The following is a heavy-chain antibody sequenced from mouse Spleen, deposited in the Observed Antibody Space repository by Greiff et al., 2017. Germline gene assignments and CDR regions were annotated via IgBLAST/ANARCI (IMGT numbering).Heavy chain of an antibody. CDR3: ARHYYGSSSAWFAY. Sequence: EVQLVESGGDLVKPGGSLKLSCAASGFTFSSYGMSWVRQTPDKRLEWVATISSGGSYTYYPDSVKGRFTISRDNAKNTLYLQMSSLKSEDIAMYYCARHYYGSSSAWFAYWGQGTLVTVSA. D-gene: IGHD1-1*01. J-gene: IGHJ3*01. CDR2: ISSGGSYT. V-gene: IGHV5-6*01. CDR1: GFTFSSYG.